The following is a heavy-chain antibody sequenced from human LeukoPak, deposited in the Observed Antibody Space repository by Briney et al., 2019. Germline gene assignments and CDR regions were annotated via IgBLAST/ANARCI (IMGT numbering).Heavy chain of an antibody. CDR1: GGSISSYY. J-gene: IGHJ2*01. CDR3: ARVPSPYYDPWYFDL. Sequence: SETLSLTCTVSGGSISSYYWSWIRQPPGKGLEWIGYIYYSGSTNYNPSLKSRVTISVDTSKNQFSLKLSSVTAADTAVYYCARVPSPYYDPWYFDLWGRGTLVTVSS. V-gene: IGHV4-59*01. D-gene: IGHD3-22*01. CDR2: IYYSGST.